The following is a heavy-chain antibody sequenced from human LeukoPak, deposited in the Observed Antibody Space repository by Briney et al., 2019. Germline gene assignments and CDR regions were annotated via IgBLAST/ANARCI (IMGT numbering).Heavy chain of an antibody. CDR2: ISGSGGST. V-gene: IGHV3-23*01. CDR1: GFTFSSYA. J-gene: IGHJ4*02. Sequence: GGSLRLSCAASGFTFSSYAMSWVRQAPGKGLEWVSAISGSGGSTYYADSVKGRFTISRDNSKNTLYPQIHSLRAEDTAVYYCAKWIQLCVLGGYFDYWGQGTLVTVSS. D-gene: IGHD5-18*01. CDR3: AKWIQLCVLGGYFDY.